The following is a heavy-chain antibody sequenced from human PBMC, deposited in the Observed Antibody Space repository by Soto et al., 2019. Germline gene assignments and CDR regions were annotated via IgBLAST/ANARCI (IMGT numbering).Heavy chain of an antibody. CDR2: ISWNSGSI. J-gene: IGHJ6*02. CDR1: GFTFDDYA. Sequence: GGSLRLSCGASGFTFDDYAMHWVRQAPGKGLEWVSGISWNSGSIAYADSVKGRFTISRDNSKSTLYLQMNSLRAEDTALYYCAKGRSYYYYYGVDVWGPGTTGTVSS. CDR3: AKGRSYYYYYGVDV. V-gene: IGHV3-9*01.